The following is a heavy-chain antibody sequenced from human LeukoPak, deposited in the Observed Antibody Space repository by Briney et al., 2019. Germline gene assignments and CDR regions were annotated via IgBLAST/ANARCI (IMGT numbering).Heavy chain of an antibody. CDR1: GYTFTSYG. CDR3: ARVYGDYVAHYYYYGMDV. D-gene: IGHD4-17*01. J-gene: IGHJ6*02. CDR2: ISAYNGNT. Sequence: ASVKVSCKASGYTFTSYGISWVRQAPGQGLEWMGWISAYNGNTNYAQKLQGRVTMTTDTSTNTAYMELRSLRSDDTAVYYCARVYGDYVAHYYYYGMDVWGQGTTVTVSS. V-gene: IGHV1-18*01.